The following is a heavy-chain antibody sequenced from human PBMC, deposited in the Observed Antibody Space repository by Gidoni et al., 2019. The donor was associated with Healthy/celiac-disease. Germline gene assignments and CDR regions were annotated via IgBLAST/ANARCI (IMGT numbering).Heavy chain of an antibody. Sequence: QVQLFESGGGVVTPGRSLRLSCAASGFTFSSYAMHCVRQDPGKGLEWVAVISYDGSNKYYADSVKGRFTISRDNSKNTLYLQMNSRRAEDTAVYYCAREIAGMDVWGQGTTVNVSS. D-gene: IGHD3-10*01. CDR2: ISYDGSNK. V-gene: IGHV3-30*04. CDR3: AREIAGMDV. J-gene: IGHJ6*02. CDR1: GFTFSSYA.